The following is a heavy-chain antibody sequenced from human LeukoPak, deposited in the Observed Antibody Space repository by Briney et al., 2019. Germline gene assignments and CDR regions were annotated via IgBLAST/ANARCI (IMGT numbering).Heavy chain of an antibody. J-gene: IGHJ4*02. CDR3: ATGGGSYCLDY. D-gene: IGHD2-8*02. V-gene: IGHV3-23*01. Sequence: GGSLRLSCAASGITFSSYAMSWVRQAPGKGLEWVSAISGSGGITYYADSVRGRLSISRDNSNNTLYLQMNSLRAEDTAVYYCATGGGSYCLDYWGQGTLVTVSS. CDR2: ISGSGGIT. CDR1: GITFSSYA.